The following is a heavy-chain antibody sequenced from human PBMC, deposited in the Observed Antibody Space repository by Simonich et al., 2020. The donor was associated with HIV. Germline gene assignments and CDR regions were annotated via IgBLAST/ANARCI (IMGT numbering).Heavy chain of an antibody. D-gene: IGHD2-21*01. Sequence: EVQLVESGGGLVQPGGSLRLSCAASGFTFSTYWMSWVRQAPGKGLEWVAKIGQDGSEKYYVDSVKGRFTISRDNAKNSLYLQMNSLRADDTAVYYCAKVIWVDFEYYFDHWGQGTLVTVSS. CDR1: GFTFSTYW. V-gene: IGHV3-7*03. CDR2: IGQDGSEK. CDR3: AKVIWVDFEYYFDH. J-gene: IGHJ4*02.